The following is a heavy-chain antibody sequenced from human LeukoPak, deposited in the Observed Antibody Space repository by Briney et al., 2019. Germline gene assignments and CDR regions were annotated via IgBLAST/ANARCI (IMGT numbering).Heavy chain of an antibody. CDR1: GGSISSGGYY. J-gene: IGHJ5*02. CDR2: IYYSGST. CDR3: ARETPKPNYDFWSGYHETNWFDP. D-gene: IGHD3-3*01. V-gene: IGHV4-31*03. Sequence: SQTLSLTCTVSGGSISSGGYYWSCIRQHPGKGLEWIGYIYYSGSTYYNPSLKSRVTISVDTSKNQFSLKLSSVTAADTAVYYCARETPKPNYDFWSGYHETNWFDPWGQGTLVTVSS.